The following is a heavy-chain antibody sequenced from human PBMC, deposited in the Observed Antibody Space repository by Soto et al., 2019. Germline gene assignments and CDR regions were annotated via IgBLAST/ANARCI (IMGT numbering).Heavy chain of an antibody. CDR1: GFSLTSTAVG. CDR3: AHGSGWLSDY. V-gene: IGHV2-5*02. J-gene: IGHJ4*02. Sequence: QITLKESGPTLVKPTQTLTLTCSFSGFSLTSTAVGVNWIRQPPGKALEWLALIYWDGDNHFSPSLKSRLSVTKDTSKNQVVLTMTNMDPVDTATYYCAHGSGWLSDYWGQGILVTVSS. D-gene: IGHD6-19*01. CDR2: IYWDGDN.